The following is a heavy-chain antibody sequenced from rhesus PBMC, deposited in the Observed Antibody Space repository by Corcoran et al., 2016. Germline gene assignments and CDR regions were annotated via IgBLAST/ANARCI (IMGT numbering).Heavy chain of an antibody. CDR2: INPYNGNT. CDR3: AREGIAATEALWVY. D-gene: IGHD6-31*01. V-gene: IGHV1S2*01. J-gene: IGHJ4*01. CDR1: GYTFTYYY. Sequence: QVQLVQSGAEGKKSGSSVKVSCKPSGYTFTYYYMHWVRQAPRKRLEWMEWINPYNGNTKYAQKFQGRGTMTRDTSTSTAYMELSSLRSKDTAVYYCAREGIAATEALWVYWGQGVLVTVSS.